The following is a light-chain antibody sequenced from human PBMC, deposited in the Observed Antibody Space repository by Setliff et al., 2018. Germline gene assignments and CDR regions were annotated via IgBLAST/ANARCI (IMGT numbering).Light chain of an antibody. J-gene: IGLJ1*01. CDR3: GTWDASLNAYV. V-gene: IGLV1-51*01. CDR1: SSDVGGYNY. Sequence: QSALTQPAAVSGSPGQSIAISCAGTSSDVGGYNYVSWYQLLPGTAPKLLIYDDHRRPSGIPDRFSGSKSGTSATLGITGLQTGDEADYYCGTWDASLNAYVFGSGTKVTVL. CDR2: DDH.